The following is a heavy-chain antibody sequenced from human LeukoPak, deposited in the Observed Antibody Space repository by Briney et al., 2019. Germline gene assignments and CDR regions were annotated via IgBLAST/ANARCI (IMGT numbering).Heavy chain of an antibody. J-gene: IGHJ6*03. Sequence: SETLSLTCDVFGGSFSIYYWSWIRQTPGKGLEWIGEIIQSGRTNYNSSLKSRVSMSVDTSKKQFSLRLNSVTAADTAVYYCARRPAKPYYYYYYYMDAWGKGTTVTISS. CDR1: GGSFSIYY. V-gene: IGHV4-34*12. D-gene: IGHD1-14*01. CDR2: IIQSGRT. CDR3: ARRPAKPYYYYYYYMDA.